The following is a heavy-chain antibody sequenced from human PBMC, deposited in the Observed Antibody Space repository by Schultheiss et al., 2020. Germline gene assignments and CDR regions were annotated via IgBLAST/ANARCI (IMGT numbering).Heavy chain of an antibody. CDR2: IWYDGTTK. Sequence: GGSLRLSCAASGFTFSTYGMHWVRQAPGKGLDWAAVIWYDGTTKYFADSVRGRSTISRDNSKNTLYLQMNSLRAEDTAVYYCARAGSSSLYGMDVWGQGTTVTVSS. V-gene: IGHV3-33*01. CDR1: GFTFSTYG. D-gene: IGHD6-6*01. J-gene: IGHJ6*02. CDR3: ARAGSSSLYGMDV.